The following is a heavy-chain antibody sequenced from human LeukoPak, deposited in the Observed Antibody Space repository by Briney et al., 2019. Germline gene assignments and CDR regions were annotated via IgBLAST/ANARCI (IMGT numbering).Heavy chain of an antibody. CDR3: ARDLSAYGSGSYFDY. Sequence: GGSLRLSCAASGFTFRSYEMNWVRQAPGKGLEWVSYISSSGSTIYYADSVKGRFTISRDNSKNTLYLQMNSLRAEDTAVYYCARDLSAYGSGSYFDYWGQGTLVTVSS. V-gene: IGHV3-48*03. D-gene: IGHD3-10*01. J-gene: IGHJ4*02. CDR2: ISSSGSTI. CDR1: GFTFRSYE.